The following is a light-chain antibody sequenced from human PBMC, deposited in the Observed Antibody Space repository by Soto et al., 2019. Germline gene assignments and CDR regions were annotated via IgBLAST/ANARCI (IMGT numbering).Light chain of an antibody. CDR2: GAS. CDR3: QQYGDSPL. CDR1: QSVSSN. J-gene: IGKJ3*01. V-gene: IGKV3-15*01. Sequence: EIVMTQSPATLSVSPGERATLSCRASQSVSSNLAWYQQKPGQAPSLLIYGASTRATGIPARFSGSGSGTEFTLTISRLEPEDFAVYYCQQYGDSPLFGPGTKVDIK.